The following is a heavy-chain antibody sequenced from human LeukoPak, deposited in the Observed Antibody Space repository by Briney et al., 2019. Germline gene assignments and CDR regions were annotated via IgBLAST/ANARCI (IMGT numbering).Heavy chain of an antibody. CDR1: GYTLN. V-gene: IGHV1-46*01. D-gene: IGHD6-25*01. J-gene: IGHJ4*02. CDR2: ITPSGDST. CDR3: GREAGAAGASGFDD. Sequence: ASVKVSCKASGYTLNMHWVRQAPGQGLEWMGIITPSGDSTSYAQKFQGRVTMTRDTSTSTVYMELSNLRYEDTAVYYCGREAGAAGASGFDDWGQGSLVTVSS.